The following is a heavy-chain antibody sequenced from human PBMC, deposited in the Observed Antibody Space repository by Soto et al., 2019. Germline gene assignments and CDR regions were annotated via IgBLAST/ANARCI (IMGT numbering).Heavy chain of an antibody. V-gene: IGHV3-23*01. CDR3: AKRRGAGGQFDY. D-gene: IGHD2-15*01. CDR1: GFTFSSYA. CDR2: VSIGGST. Sequence: CLRLSCAASGFTFSSYAMGWVRQGPGKGLEWVAVVSIGGSTHYADSVRGRFTISRDNSKNTLSLQMNSLTAEETAVYFCAKRRGAGGQFDYWGQGALVTVSS. J-gene: IGHJ4*02.